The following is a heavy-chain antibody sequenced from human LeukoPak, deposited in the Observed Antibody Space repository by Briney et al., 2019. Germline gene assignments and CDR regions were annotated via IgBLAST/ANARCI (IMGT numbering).Heavy chain of an antibody. CDR2: ISANGGGT. CDR1: GFTFSNYA. CDR3: AKASSSWYGVSEY. J-gene: IGHJ4*02. Sequence: GGSLRLSCAASGFTFSNYAMSWVRQAPGKGLEWVSAISANGGGTYYADSVKGRFTISRDNSKNTLYLQMNSLRAEDTAVYYCAKASSSWYGVSEYWGQGTLVTVSS. V-gene: IGHV3-23*01. D-gene: IGHD6-13*01.